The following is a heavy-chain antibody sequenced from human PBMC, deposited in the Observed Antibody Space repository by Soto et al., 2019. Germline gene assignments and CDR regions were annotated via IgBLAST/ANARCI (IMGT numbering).Heavy chain of an antibody. CDR1: GGSISSYY. Sequence: PSETLCVTCTVAGGSISSYYWSWIRKQPGKGLEWIGYIYYSGSTNYNPSLKSRVTISLDTSKNQFSLKLSSVTAADAAVYDCASYGRGTYYYGYYFHHWGQGTPVTVSS. CDR2: IYYSGST. J-gene: IGHJ4*02. D-gene: IGHD3-10*01. V-gene: IGHV4-59*12. CDR3: ASYGRGTYYYGYYFHH.